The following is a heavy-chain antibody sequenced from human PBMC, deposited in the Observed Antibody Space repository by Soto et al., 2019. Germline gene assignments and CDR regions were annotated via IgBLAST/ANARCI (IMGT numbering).Heavy chain of an antibody. V-gene: IGHV4-59*01. CDR1: GGSTSSYY. CDR3: ARVTRVVVTGAIDNWFDP. CDR2: IYYSGST. Sequence: SETLSLTCTVSGGSTSSYYWSWIRQPPGKGLEWIGYIYYSGSTNYNPSLKSRVTISVDTSKNQFSLKLSSVTAADTAVYYCARVTRVVVTGAIDNWFDPWGQGTLVTVSS. D-gene: IGHD2-21*02. J-gene: IGHJ5*02.